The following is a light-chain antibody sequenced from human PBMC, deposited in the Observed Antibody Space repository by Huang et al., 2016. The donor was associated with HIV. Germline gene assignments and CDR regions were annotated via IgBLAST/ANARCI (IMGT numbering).Light chain of an antibody. J-gene: IGKJ2*01. Sequence: EIVLTQSPGTLSLSPGERATLSCRASQSVSSTYLAWYQRKPGQAPRLLIYGASSRATGIPDRFSGSGSGTDFTLTISRLEPEDLAVYYCQQYGRTFGQGTKLEIK. CDR1: QSVSSTY. CDR3: QQYGRT. CDR2: GAS. V-gene: IGKV3-20*01.